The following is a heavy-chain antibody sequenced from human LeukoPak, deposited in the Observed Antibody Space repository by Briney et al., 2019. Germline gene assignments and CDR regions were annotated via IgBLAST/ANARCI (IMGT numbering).Heavy chain of an antibody. Sequence: GGSLRLSCAASGFTFRNYWMHWVRQVPGKGLVWVSRINDDGTFTTYADSVKGRFIISRDNAKNTLYLQMNSLRVEDTAVYYCGREILEPGKTLTYWGQGSLITVSS. CDR3: GREILEPGKTLTY. D-gene: IGHD1-14*01. CDR2: INDDGTFT. J-gene: IGHJ4*02. CDR1: GFTFRNYW. V-gene: IGHV3-74*01.